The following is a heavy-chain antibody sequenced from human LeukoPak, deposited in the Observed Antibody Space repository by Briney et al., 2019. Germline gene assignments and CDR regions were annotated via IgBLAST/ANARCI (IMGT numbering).Heavy chain of an antibody. D-gene: IGHD7-27*01. CDR3: ARDLTGDTNYFDY. Sequence: SETLSLTCTVSGGSISSGGYCWSWLRQHPGKGREWIVYIYYCGSTYYNPSLTSRVTISVDTSKNQFSLKLSSVTAADTAVYYCARDLTGDTNYFDYWGQGTLVTVSS. V-gene: IGHV4-31*03. CDR1: GGSISSGGYC. J-gene: IGHJ4*02. CDR2: IYYCGST.